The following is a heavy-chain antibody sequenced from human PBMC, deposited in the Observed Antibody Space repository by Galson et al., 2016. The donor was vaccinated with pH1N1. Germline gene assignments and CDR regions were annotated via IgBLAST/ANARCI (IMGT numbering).Heavy chain of an antibody. CDR2: IIPIFNTV. V-gene: IGHV1-69*13. D-gene: IGHD3-22*01. J-gene: IGHJ2*01. CDR3: AREDYYDTDLSDWYFDL. CDR1: GGTFGSYG. Sequence: SVKVSCKASGGTFGSYGINWVRQAPGQGLESMGGIIPIFNTVKYAQNFQGRVTITADESTTTAYMELSSLRSEDTAMYYCAREDYYDTDLSDWYFDLWGRGTLLTVSS.